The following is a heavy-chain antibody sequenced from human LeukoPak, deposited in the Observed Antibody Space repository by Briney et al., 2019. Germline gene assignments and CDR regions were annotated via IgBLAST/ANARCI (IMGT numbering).Heavy chain of an antibody. CDR2: INTKGET. CDR1: GVSMSAYQ. CDR3: ATSNDAKIAPFDH. Sequence: SETLSLTCTVSGVSMSAYQWSWVRQSPEKGLEWIGCINTKGETSYNPSLKSRVTTSVDTSKSQFSLRLTSVTAADTAVYYCATSNDAKIAPFDHWSQGAPVTVSS. D-gene: IGHD2-21*01. J-gene: IGHJ4*02. V-gene: IGHV4-4*09.